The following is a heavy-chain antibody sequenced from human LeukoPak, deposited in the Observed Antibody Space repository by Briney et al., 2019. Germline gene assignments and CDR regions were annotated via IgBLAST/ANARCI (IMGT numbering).Heavy chain of an antibody. CDR1: GGSISSYY. CDR2: IYYSGST. CDR3: ARSDTPDYYGMDV. V-gene: IGHV4-59*01. J-gene: IGHJ6*04. Sequence: SETLSLTCTVSGGSISSYYWSWIRQPPGKGLGWIGYIYYSGSTNYNPSLKSRVTISVDTSKNQFSLKLSSVTAADTAVYYCARSDTPDYYGMDVWGKGTTVTVSS.